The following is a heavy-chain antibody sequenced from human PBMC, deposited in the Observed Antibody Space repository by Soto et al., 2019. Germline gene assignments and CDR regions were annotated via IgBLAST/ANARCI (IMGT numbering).Heavy chain of an antibody. CDR3: ARGGLQSFYFPPDF. V-gene: IGHV3-33*01. J-gene: IGHJ4*02. CDR1: EFAFNTYA. Sequence: GGSLRLSCVASEFAFNTYAIHWVRQAPGQGLEWVAVIWYDGRNKYYAESVKGRFTISRDNSKNTVSLQMNSLRPDDTAIYHCARGGLQSFYFPPDFWGRGTLVTVSS. D-gene: IGHD4-4*01. CDR2: IWYDGRNK.